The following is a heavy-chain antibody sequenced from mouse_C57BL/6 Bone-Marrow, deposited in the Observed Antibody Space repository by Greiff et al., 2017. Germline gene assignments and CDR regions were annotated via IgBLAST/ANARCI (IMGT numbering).Heavy chain of an antibody. CDR1: GYTFTSYG. D-gene: IGHD1-1*01. J-gene: IGHJ1*03. CDR3: PLLRYPWYFDV. V-gene: IGHV1-81*01. CDR2: IYPRSGNT. Sequence: VQLQESGAELARPGASVKLSCKASGYTFTSYGISWVKQRTGLGLEWIGEIYPRSGNTYYNEKFKGKATLTADKSASTAYMELRILTSEDSAVYFCPLLRYPWYFDVWGTGTTVTVSS.